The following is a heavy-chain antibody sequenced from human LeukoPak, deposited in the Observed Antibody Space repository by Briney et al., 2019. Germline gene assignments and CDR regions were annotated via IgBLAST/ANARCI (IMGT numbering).Heavy chain of an antibody. CDR3: AELGITMIGGV. CDR1: GFTFSSYE. Sequence: GGSLRLSCAASGFTFSSYEMKWARQAPGKGREGVSYISSSGSTIYYADSVKGRFTISRDNAKNTLYLQMNSLRAEDTAGYYCAELGITMIGGVWGKGTTVTISS. J-gene: IGHJ6*04. CDR2: ISSSGSTI. V-gene: IGHV3-48*03. D-gene: IGHD3-10*02.